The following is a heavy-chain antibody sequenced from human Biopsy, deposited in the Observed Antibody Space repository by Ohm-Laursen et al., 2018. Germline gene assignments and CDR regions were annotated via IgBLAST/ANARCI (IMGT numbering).Heavy chain of an antibody. D-gene: IGHD3-10*01. V-gene: IGHV2-70*11. CDR3: ARTPILIVSAGLVYRHRRHLRGMDV. CDR1: GFSLSARGMC. J-gene: IGHJ6*02. CDR2: VDWDDYK. Sequence: TQTLTQTCSFSGFSLSARGMCVSWIRQAPGTALEWLPRVDWDDYKDYSPSLQTKLSISKDTSNDQVVLTVNNVDPADTATYYCARTPILIVSAGLVYRHRRHLRGMDVWGQGIAVTVS.